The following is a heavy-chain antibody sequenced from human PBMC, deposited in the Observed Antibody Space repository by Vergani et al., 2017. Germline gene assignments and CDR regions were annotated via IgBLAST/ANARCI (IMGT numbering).Heavy chain of an antibody. V-gene: IGHV3-23*01. Sequence: EVQLLESGGDLVQPGGSLRLSCTASGFIFSTYAMSWVRQAPGKGLEWVSGISASGAPTYYADSVKGRVTISRDNSKNTLYLQMNSLRVEDTAVYYCAKLPSGRIVGPLYYFDSWGQGTLVTVSS. CDR1: GFIFSTYA. J-gene: IGHJ4*02. D-gene: IGHD1-26*01. CDR2: ISASGAPT. CDR3: AKLPSGRIVGPLYYFDS.